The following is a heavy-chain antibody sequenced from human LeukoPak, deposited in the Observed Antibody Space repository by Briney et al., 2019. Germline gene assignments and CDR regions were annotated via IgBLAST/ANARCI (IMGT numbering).Heavy chain of an antibody. V-gene: IGHV3-23*01. J-gene: IGHJ3*02. CDR1: GFTFSSYA. CDR2: ISGSGGST. Sequence: GGSLRLSCAASGFTFSSYAMSWVRQAPGKGLEWVSAISGSGGSTYYADSVKGRFTISRDNSKNTLYLQMNSLRAEDTAVYYCAKDLSTLWFGELLSNDAFDIWGQGTMVTVSS. D-gene: IGHD3-10*01. CDR3: AKDLSTLWFGELLSNDAFDI.